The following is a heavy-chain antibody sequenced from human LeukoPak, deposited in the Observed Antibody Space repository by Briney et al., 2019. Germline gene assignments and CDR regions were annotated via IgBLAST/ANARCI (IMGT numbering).Heavy chain of an antibody. CDR3: ARAGWSGYYRTVEKFDY. V-gene: IGHV3-48*03. J-gene: IGHJ4*02. Sequence: GGSLRLSCAASGFTFSSYEMNWVRQAPGKGLEWVSYISSSGSTIYYADSVKGRFTISRDNAKNSLYLQMNSLRAEDTAVYYCARAGWSGYYRTVEKFDYWGQGTLVTVSS. D-gene: IGHD3-3*01. CDR1: GFTFSSYE. CDR2: ISSSGSTI.